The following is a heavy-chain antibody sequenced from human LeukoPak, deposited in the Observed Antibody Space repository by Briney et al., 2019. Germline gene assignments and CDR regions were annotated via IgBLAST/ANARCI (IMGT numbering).Heavy chain of an antibody. CDR1: GFIISNNY. J-gene: IGHJ1*01. CDR3: ATIVGAPVY. V-gene: IGHV3-66*01. D-gene: IGHD1-26*01. Sequence: TGGSLTLSCAASGFIISNNYVSWVRQAPGRGLEWVSIFSAGGQAFYAASVKGRFSISRDRSRNTLNLQMSGLRVEDSALYYCATIVGAPVYWGQGTLVTVSS. CDR2: FSAGGQA.